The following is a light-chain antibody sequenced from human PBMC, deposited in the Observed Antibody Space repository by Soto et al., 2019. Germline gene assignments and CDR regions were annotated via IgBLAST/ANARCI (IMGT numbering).Light chain of an antibody. Sequence: IQLTQSPSSLSASVGDRVTITCRASQGISSYLAWYQQRPGKAPKLLIYAASTLQSGVPSRFSGSGSGTDFTLTISNLQPEDFATYYCQQLNSYHLFTFGPGTKVDIK. CDR3: QQLNSYHLFT. V-gene: IGKV1-9*01. J-gene: IGKJ3*01. CDR1: QGISSY. CDR2: AAS.